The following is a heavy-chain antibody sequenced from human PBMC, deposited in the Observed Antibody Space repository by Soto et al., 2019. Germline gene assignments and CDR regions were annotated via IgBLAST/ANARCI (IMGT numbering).Heavy chain of an antibody. CDR3: ASSGAHAFDI. CDR2: IIPIFGTA. V-gene: IGHV1-69*13. CDR1: GGTFSSYA. D-gene: IGHD3-10*01. J-gene: IGHJ3*02. Sequence: ASVKVSCKASGGTFSSYAISWVRQAPGQGLEWMGGIIPIFGTANYAQKFQGRVTITADESTSTAYMELSSLRSEDTAVYYCASSGAHAFDIWGQGTMVTVSS.